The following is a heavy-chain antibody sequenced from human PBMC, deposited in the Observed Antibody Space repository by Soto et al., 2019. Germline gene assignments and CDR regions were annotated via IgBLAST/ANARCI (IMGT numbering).Heavy chain of an antibody. V-gene: IGHV3-33*01. D-gene: IGHD5-12*01. CDR1: GFTFSSYG. Sequence: GPLRLSCAASGFTFSSYGMHWVRQAPGKGLEWVAVIWYDGSNKYYADSVKGRFTISRDNSKNTLYLQMNSLRAEDTAVYYCARDGRDGYNQQDYWGQGTLVTVSS. J-gene: IGHJ4*02. CDR3: ARDGRDGYNQQDY. CDR2: IWYDGSNK.